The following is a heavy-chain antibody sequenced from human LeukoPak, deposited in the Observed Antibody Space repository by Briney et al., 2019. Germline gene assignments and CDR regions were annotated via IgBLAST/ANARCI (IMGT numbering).Heavy chain of an antibody. D-gene: IGHD3-22*01. Sequence: GGSLRLSCAASGFTFSSYWMHWVRQAPGKGLVWVSRINSDGSSTSYADSVKGRFTISRDNAKNTLYLQMNSLRAEDTAVYYCARDRRYYDSSGYRGRVFDIWGQGTMVTVSS. CDR1: GFTFSSYW. V-gene: IGHV3-74*01. CDR3: ARDRRYYDSSGYRGRVFDI. CDR2: INSDGSST. J-gene: IGHJ3*02.